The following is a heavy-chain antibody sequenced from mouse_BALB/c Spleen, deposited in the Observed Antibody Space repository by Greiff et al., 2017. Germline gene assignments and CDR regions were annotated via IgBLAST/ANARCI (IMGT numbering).Heavy chain of an antibody. CDR2: INPSTGYT. V-gene: IGHV1-7*01. D-gene: IGHD4-1*01. CDR3: ARRANWDY. Sequence: VKLMESGAELAKPGASVKMSCKASGYTFTSYWMHWVKQRPGQGLEWIGYINPSTGYTEYNQKFKDKATLTADKSSSTAYMQLSSLTSEDSAVYYCARRANWDYWGQGTTLTVSS. J-gene: IGHJ2*01. CDR1: GYTFTSYW.